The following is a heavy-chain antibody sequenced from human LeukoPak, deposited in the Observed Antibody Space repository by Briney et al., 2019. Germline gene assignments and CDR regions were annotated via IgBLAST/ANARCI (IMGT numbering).Heavy chain of an antibody. V-gene: IGHV4-38-2*01. CDR3: ARSIAAAGTRGWFDP. J-gene: IGHJ5*02. Sequence: PGGSLRLSCAASGFTFSSYAMSWVRQPPGKGLEWIGSIYHSGSTYYNPSLKSRVTISVDTSKNQFSLKLSSVTAADTAVYYCARSIAAAGTRGWFDPWGQGTLVTVSS. CDR1: GFTFSSYA. D-gene: IGHD6-13*01. CDR2: IYHSGST.